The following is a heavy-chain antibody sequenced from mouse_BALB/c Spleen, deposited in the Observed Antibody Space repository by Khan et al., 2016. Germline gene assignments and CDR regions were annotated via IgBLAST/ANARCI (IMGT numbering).Heavy chain of an antibody. Sequence: QLQESGPGLVKPSQSLSLTCTVTGYSITSDYAWNWIRQFPGNKLEWMGYISYSGSTSYNPSLKSRISITRDTSKNQFFLQLNSVTTEDTATYYCARGRYPAYWGQGTLVTVSA. CDR2: ISYSGST. V-gene: IGHV3-2*02. CDR3: ARGRYPAY. J-gene: IGHJ3*01. CDR1: GYSITSDYA. D-gene: IGHD2-14*01.